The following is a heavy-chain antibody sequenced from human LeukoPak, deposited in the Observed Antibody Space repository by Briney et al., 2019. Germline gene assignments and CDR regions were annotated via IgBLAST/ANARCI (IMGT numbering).Heavy chain of an antibody. V-gene: IGHV1-46*01. J-gene: IGHJ4*02. Sequence: ASVTVSCKTSGYTFTGYYMHWVRQAHGEGLEWMGIINPSGGSTSYAQRFQGRVTMTRDTSTSTVYMELSSLRSEDTAVYYCARTAGRTFDYWGQGTLVTVSS. CDR3: ARTAGRTFDY. CDR1: GYTFTGYY. CDR2: INPSGGST. D-gene: IGHD6-6*01.